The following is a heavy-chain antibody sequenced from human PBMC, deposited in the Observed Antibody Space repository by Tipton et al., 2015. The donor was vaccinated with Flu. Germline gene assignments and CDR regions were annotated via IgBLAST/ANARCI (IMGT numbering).Heavy chain of an antibody. J-gene: IGHJ3*02. CDR2: IYYGGST. D-gene: IGHD6-19*01. Sequence: TLSLTCTVSGGSVSSGSYYWSWIRQPPGKGLEWIGYIYYGGSTNYNPSLKSRVTISVDTSKNQFSLKLSSVTAADTAVYYCARDRPARVSSGWYRAFDIWGQGTMVTVSS. CDR3: ARDRPARVSSGWYRAFDI. V-gene: IGHV4-61*01. CDR1: GGSVSSGSYY.